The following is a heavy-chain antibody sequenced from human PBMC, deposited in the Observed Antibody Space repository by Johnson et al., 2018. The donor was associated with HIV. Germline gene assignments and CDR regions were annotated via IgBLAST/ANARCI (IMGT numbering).Heavy chain of an antibody. CDR2: ISFDGSDK. Sequence: QVQLVESGGDSVKPGGSLRLSCAASGFTFSSYAMHWVRQAPGKGLEWVAVISFDGSDKYYADSVKGRFTISRHNSKNTLYLQMNSLRTEDTAVYYCARSTDYNFWSGYYTADAFDIWGQGTMVTVSS. V-gene: IGHV3-30*04. J-gene: IGHJ3*02. CDR1: GFTFSSYA. D-gene: IGHD3-3*01. CDR3: ARSTDYNFWSGYYTADAFDI.